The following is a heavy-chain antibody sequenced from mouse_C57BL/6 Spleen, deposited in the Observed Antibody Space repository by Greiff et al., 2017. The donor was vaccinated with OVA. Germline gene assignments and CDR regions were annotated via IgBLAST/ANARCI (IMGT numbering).Heavy chain of an antibody. CDR1: GYTFTSYG. D-gene: IGHD1-1*01. V-gene: IGHV1-81*01. CDR2: IYPRSGNT. Sequence: QVQLQQSGAELARPGASVKLSCKASGYTFTSYGISWVKQRTGQGLEWIGEIYPRSGNTYYNEKFKGKATLTADKSSSTAYMELRSLTSEDSAVYFCARLDYGSSYRYFDVWGTGTTVTVSS. CDR3: ARLDYGSSYRYFDV. J-gene: IGHJ1*03.